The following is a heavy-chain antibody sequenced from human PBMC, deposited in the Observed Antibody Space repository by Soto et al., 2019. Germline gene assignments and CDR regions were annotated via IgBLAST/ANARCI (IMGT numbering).Heavy chain of an antibody. CDR2: IYYSGST. D-gene: IGHD2-2*01. Sequence: SETLSLTCAVSGGSISSSNSRSWVRQPPGKGLEWIGYIYYSGSTYYNPSLKSRVTISVDTSKNQFSLKLSSVTAADTAVYYCARAIVVPAAMPLYYFDYWGQGTLVTVSS. J-gene: IGHJ4*02. CDR1: GGSISSSNS. V-gene: IGHV4-4*02. CDR3: ARAIVVPAAMPLYYFDY.